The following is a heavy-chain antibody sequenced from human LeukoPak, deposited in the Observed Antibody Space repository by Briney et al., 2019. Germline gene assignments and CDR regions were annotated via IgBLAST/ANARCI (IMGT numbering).Heavy chain of an antibody. CDR1: GGSISSYY. CDR3: ARAESQDSSGYYFSRTPSAYFDY. CDR2: IYYSGST. J-gene: IGHJ4*02. D-gene: IGHD3-22*01. Sequence: PSETLSLTCTVSGGSISSYYWSWIRQPPGKGLEWIGYIYYSGSTSYNPSLKSRVTISVDTSKNQFSLKLSSVTAADTAVYYCARAESQDSSGYYFSRTPSAYFDYWGQGTLVTVSS. V-gene: IGHV4-59*01.